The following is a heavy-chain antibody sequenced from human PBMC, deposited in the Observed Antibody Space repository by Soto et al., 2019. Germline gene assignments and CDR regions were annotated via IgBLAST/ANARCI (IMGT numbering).Heavy chain of an antibody. CDR3: PRGVPVFGLVSLFCFAP. J-gene: IGHJ5*02. CDR2: IYNSGIT. D-gene: IGHD3-3*01. CDR1: GGSISSGDYS. Sequence: PSETLSLTCTVSGGSISSGDYSWSWVRQSPGKGLEWIGHIYNSGITYYNPSLKSRVVISIDTSRNQFSLRLNSLTVADRAVYICPRGVPVFGLVSLFCFAPWAQGPVVPVSS. V-gene: IGHV4-30-4*01.